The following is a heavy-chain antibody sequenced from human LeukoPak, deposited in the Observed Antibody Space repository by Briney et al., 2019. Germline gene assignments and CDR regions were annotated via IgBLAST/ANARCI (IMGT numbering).Heavy chain of an antibody. Sequence: SETLSLTCTVSGGSISSYYWSWIRQPAGKGLEWIGRIYTSGSTNYNPSLKSRVTMSVDTSKNQFSLKLSSVTAADTAVYYCAREAGSLAVAGHYYYYGMDVWGQGTTVTVSS. CDR1: GGSISSYY. V-gene: IGHV4-4*07. CDR2: IYTSGST. CDR3: AREAGSLAVAGHYYYYGMDV. D-gene: IGHD6-19*01. J-gene: IGHJ6*02.